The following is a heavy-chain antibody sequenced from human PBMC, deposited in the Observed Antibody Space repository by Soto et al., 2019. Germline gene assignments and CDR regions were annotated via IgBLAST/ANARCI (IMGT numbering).Heavy chain of an antibody. CDR3: ARDRIAGSKYYYGMDV. CDR1: GGTFSSYA. J-gene: IGHJ6*02. Sequence: QVQLVQSGAEVKKPGSSVRVSCKASGGTFSSYAISWVRQAPGQGLEWMGGIIPIFGTENYAQKFQGRVTITADETTSTAYMELSSLRSEDTAVYYCARDRIAGSKYYYGMDVWGQGTTVTVSS. CDR2: IIPIFGTE. V-gene: IGHV1-69*01. D-gene: IGHD6-13*01.